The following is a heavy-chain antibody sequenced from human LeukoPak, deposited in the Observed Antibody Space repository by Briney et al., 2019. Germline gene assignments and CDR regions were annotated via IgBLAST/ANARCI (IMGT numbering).Heavy chain of an antibody. J-gene: IGHJ4*02. CDR1: GFTFSSYS. Sequence: PGGSLRLSCAASGFTFSSYSMNWVRQAPGKGLEWVSYISSSSSTIYYADSVKGRFTISRDNAKNSLYLQMNSLRAEDTAVYYCAKDRLNHPYYDILTGFDYWGQGTLVTVSS. CDR2: ISSSSSTI. V-gene: IGHV3-48*04. CDR3: AKDRLNHPYYDILTGFDY. D-gene: IGHD3-9*01.